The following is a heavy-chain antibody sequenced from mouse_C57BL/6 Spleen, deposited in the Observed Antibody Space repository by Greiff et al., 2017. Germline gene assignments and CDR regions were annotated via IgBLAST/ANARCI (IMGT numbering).Heavy chain of an antibody. CDR1: GFTFSDYG. Sequence: EVKLVESGGGLVKPGGSLKLSCAASGFTFSDYGMHWVRQAPEKGLEWVAYISSGSSTIYSAATVKGRFTIARDNAKNTLFLQMTSLRSEDTAMYYCARPYYYGPPYFDYWGQGTTLTVSS. V-gene: IGHV5-17*01. D-gene: IGHD1-1*01. CDR3: ARPYYYGPPYFDY. J-gene: IGHJ2*01. CDR2: ISSGSSTI.